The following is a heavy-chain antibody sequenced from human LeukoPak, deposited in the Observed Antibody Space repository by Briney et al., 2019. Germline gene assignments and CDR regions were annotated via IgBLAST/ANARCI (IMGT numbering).Heavy chain of an antibody. D-gene: IGHD1-1*01. CDR3: AREGQQLKHFDY. CDR1: GYTFTSYA. Sequence: GASVKVSCKASGYTFTSYAMHWVRQAPGQGLEWMGAINPRGDATIGAQKFQGRVATTRDTSTSTVYIELSSLRSEDTAVYYCAREGQQLKHFDYWGQGTLVTVSS. CDR2: INPRGDAT. V-gene: IGHV1-46*01. J-gene: IGHJ4*02.